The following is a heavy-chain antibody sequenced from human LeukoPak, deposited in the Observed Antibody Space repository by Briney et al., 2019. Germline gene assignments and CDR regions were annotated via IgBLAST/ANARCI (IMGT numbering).Heavy chain of an antibody. D-gene: IGHD1-26*01. CDR2: TIPIFGIA. Sequence: ASVKVSCKASGGTFSSYAISWVRQAPGKGLEWMGRTIPIFGIANYAQKFQGRVTITTDKSTSTAYMELSSLRSEDTAVYYCARDGRGPNYYYYGMVVWGQGTTVTVSS. CDR3: ARDGRGPNYYYYGMVV. V-gene: IGHV1-69*04. CDR1: GGTFSSYA. J-gene: IGHJ6*02.